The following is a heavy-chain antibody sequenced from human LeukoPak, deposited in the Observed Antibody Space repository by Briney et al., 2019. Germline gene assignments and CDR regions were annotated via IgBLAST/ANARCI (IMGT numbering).Heavy chain of an antibody. CDR1: GITFSNYA. D-gene: IGHD2-15*01. J-gene: IGHJ4*02. V-gene: IGHV3-64*01. Sequence: SGGSLRLSCAASGITFSNYAMHCVRQAPGRGLEYVSAISSDGGDTYYANSVKDRFTISRDNSKNTLFLQMGSLRAEDMAVYYCARDLYCSGSPSYYPLDYWGQGTLVTVSS. CDR3: ARDLYCSGSPSYYPLDY. CDR2: ISSDGGDT.